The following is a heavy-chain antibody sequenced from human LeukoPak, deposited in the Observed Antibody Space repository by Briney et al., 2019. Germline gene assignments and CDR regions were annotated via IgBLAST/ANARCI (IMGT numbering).Heavy chain of an antibody. D-gene: IGHD2-2*01. CDR2: VNPSGGST. J-gene: IGHJ4*02. CDR3: ARSLVEPPAGYFDY. CDR1: GYTXTSYY. V-gene: IGHV1-46*01. Sequence: ASVKVSCKASGYTXTSYYMHWVRQAPGQGLEWMGIVNPSGGSTSYAQKFQGRVTMTRDTSTTTVYMELSSLRSEDTAVYYCARSLVEPPAGYFDYWGQGTLVTASS.